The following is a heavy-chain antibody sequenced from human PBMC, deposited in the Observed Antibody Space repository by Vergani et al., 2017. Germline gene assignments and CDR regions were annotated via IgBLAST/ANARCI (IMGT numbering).Heavy chain of an antibody. Sequence: EVQLVESGGGLVKPGGSLRLSCAASGFTFSSYSMNWVRQAPGKGLEWVSSMSSSSSYIYYADSVKGRFTISRDNATTSLYLQMNSLRAEDTAVYYCARRGEPERHFDYWGQGTLVTVSS. CDR2: MSSSSSYI. D-gene: IGHD1-1*01. J-gene: IGHJ4*02. CDR3: ARRGEPERHFDY. CDR1: GFTFSSYS. V-gene: IGHV3-21*01.